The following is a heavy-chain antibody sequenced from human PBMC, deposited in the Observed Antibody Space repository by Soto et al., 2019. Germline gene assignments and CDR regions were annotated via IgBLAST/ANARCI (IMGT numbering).Heavy chain of an antibody. J-gene: IGHJ4*02. D-gene: IGHD6-19*01. CDR1: GGSLSTYS. CDR2: IHYTGST. V-gene: IGHV4-59*08. CDR3: ATGSGWLTDY. Sequence: QVQLQESGPGLMKPSETLSLTCTVSGGSLSTYSLNWIRPPPGKGLEWIGYIHYTGSTNYNPSLKSRITILVDTSKNQFSLKMNAVTAADTAVYYCATGSGWLTDYWGQGALVTVSS.